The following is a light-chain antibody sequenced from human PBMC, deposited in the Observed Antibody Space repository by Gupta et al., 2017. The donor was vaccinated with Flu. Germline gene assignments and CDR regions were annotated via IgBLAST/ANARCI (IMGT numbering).Light chain of an antibody. Sequence: ITISCTGTSSDVGGYKYVSWYQQHPGKAPKLMIYKVNNRPSGVSDRFSGSKSGNTASLTISGLQADDEADYYCSSYTSNSNFEVFGGGTKLTVL. J-gene: IGLJ3*02. CDR3: SSYTSNSNFEV. CDR2: KVN. CDR1: SSDVGGYKY. V-gene: IGLV2-14*01.